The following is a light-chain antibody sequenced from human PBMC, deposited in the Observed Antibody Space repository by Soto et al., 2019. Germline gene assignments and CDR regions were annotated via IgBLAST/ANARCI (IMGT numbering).Light chain of an antibody. V-gene: IGKV4-1*01. Sequence: DFVLTQSPHSLAVSLGERATINCKSSQSVLKNFNNKNFLAWYQQKPGQPPKLLIYWASTRESGVPDRFSGSGSGTDFTLTISSLQAEDVAVYYCQQYYNSPTFTFGPGTKVDIK. J-gene: IGKJ3*01. CDR2: WAS. CDR3: QQYYNSPTFT. CDR1: QSVLKNFNNKNF.